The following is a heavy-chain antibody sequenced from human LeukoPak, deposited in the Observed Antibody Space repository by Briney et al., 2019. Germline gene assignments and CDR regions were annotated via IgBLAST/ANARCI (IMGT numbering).Heavy chain of an antibody. J-gene: IGHJ6*03. CDR2: IYYSGST. CDR3: ARAGSYSSSSYYYYYYMDV. V-gene: IGHV4-59*01. Sequence: SETLSFTCTVSGGSISSYYWSWIRQPPGKGLEWIGYIYYSGSTNYNPSLKSRVTISVDSSKNQFSLKLSSVTAADTAVYYCARAGSYSSSSYYYYYYMDVWGKGTTVTVPS. CDR1: GGSISSYY. D-gene: IGHD6-6*01.